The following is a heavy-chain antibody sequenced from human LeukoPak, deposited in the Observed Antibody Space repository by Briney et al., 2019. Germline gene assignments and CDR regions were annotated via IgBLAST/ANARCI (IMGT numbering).Heavy chain of an antibody. CDR1: GFTFSSYG. CDR3: AKETYYGSGSRNYFDY. D-gene: IGHD3-10*01. J-gene: IGHJ4*02. Sequence: GGSLRLSCAASGFTFSSYGMRWVRQAPGKGLEWVAFIRYDGSNKYYADSVKGRFTISRDNSKNTLYLQMNSLRAEDTAVYYCAKETYYGSGSRNYFDYWGQGTLVTVSS. V-gene: IGHV3-30*02. CDR2: IRYDGSNK.